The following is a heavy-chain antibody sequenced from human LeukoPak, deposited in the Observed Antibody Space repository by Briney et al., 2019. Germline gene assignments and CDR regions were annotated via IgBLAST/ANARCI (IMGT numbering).Heavy chain of an antibody. V-gene: IGHV4-30-2*01. CDR2: IYHSGST. Sequence: KPSQTLSLTCAVSGGSISSGGYSWSWIRQPPGKGLEWIGYIYHSGSTYYNPSLKSRVTISVDTSKNQSSLKLSSVTAADTAVYYCARGPKISGSYGYSLPKVGGYYGMDVWGQGTTVTVSS. CDR1: GGSISSGGYS. J-gene: IGHJ6*02. CDR3: ARGPKISGSYGYSLPKVGGYYGMDV. D-gene: IGHD5-18*01.